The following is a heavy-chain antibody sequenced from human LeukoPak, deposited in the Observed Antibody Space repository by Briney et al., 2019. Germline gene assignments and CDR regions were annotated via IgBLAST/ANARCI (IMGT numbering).Heavy chain of an antibody. CDR2: INHSGST. J-gene: IGHJ5*02. Sequence: ASETLSLTCAVYGGSFSGYYWSWIRQPPGKGLEWIGEINHSGSTNYNPSLKSRVTISVDTSKNQFSLKLSSVTAADTAVYYCARHRGFGELFWFDPWGQGTLVTVSS. CDR1: GGSFSGYY. CDR3: ARHRGFGELFWFDP. D-gene: IGHD3-10*01. V-gene: IGHV4-34*01.